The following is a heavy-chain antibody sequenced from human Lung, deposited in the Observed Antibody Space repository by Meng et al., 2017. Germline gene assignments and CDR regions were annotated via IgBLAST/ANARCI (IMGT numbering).Heavy chain of an antibody. CDR1: GGSITSSTW. Sequence: QVQLQESGPGLVKPSGTLSLTCAVSGGSITSSTWWSWVRQTPGKGLEWFGEIFHSGSTNYNPPLESRVTISVDKSKNQFSLKVYSVTAADTAPYYCARFDISSSGRGDYWGQGILVTVSS. D-gene: IGHD1-26*01. J-gene: IGHJ4*02. CDR3: ARFDISSSGRGDY. V-gene: IGHV4-4*02. CDR2: IFHSGST.